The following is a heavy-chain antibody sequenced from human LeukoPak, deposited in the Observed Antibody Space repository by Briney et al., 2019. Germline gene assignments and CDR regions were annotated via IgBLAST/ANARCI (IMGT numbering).Heavy chain of an antibody. CDR3: ARSFDASGYQRSGVCS. J-gene: IGHJ5*02. D-gene: IGHD3-22*01. V-gene: IGHV4-61*02. CDR1: GGSITSGCYY. Sequence: PSETLSLTCTVSGGSITSGCYYWNWIRQSAGKGLEWVGRVYTSGSTHYNPSLKSRVTVSLDTSKNQFSLKLTSVTAADTAVYYCARSFDASGYQRSGVCSWGQGALVTVSS. CDR2: VYTSGST.